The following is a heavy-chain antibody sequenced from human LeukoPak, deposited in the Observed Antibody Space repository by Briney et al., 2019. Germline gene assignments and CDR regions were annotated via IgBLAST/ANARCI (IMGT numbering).Heavy chain of an antibody. J-gene: IGHJ5*02. CDR2: INHSGST. V-gene: IGHV4-34*01. CDR3: ARGLTTYYYGSGRSMSWFDT. Sequence: SETLSLTCAVYGGSFSGYYWSWIRQPPGKGLEWIGEINHSGSTNYNPSLKSRVTISVDTSKNQFSLKLSSVTAADTAVYYCARGLTTYYYGSGRSMSWFDTWGQGTLVTVSS. CDR1: GGSFSGYY. D-gene: IGHD3-10*01.